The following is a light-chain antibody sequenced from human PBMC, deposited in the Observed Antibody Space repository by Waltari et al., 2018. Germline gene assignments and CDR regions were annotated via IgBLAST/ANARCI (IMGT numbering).Light chain of an antibody. J-gene: IGLJ1*01. V-gene: IGLV3-21*04. Sequence: SYVLTQPPSVSVAPGKTARVTCGGNNLGGRSVHWYQQKSGQAPVLFIYDDTDRPSGMPERLSGSNSGNTATLAISRVEAGDEADYYCQVWDTSSEQSVFGSGTKVTVL. CDR2: DDT. CDR3: QVWDTSSEQSV. CDR1: NLGGRS.